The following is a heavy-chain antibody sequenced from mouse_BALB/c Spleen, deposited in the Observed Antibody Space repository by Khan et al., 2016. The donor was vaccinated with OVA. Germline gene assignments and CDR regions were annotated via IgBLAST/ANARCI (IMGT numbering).Heavy chain of an antibody. J-gene: IGHJ4*01. Sequence: QVQLQQPGAELARPGASVKLSCKASGYTFTSYWMQWVKQRPGQGLEWIGAIYPGDGDTRYTQKFKGKATLTADKSSSTAYMQLSSLASEDSAVYYCARCGYGNRYYAMDYWGQGTSVTVSS. CDR2: IYPGDGDT. D-gene: IGHD2-10*02. V-gene: IGHV1-87*01. CDR1: GYTFTSYW. CDR3: ARCGYGNRYYAMDY.